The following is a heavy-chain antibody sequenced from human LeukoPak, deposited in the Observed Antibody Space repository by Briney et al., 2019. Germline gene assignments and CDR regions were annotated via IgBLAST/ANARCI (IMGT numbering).Heavy chain of an antibody. CDR2: IYSSGST. Sequence: PSETLSLTCTASGVSISSYYWSWIRQPAGKGLEWIGRIYSSGSTNYIPSLMSRVTMSVDTSKNPFSVKLSSVTAADTAVYYCARDSPVGYCSGGSCYPFGYWGQGTLVTVSS. V-gene: IGHV4-4*07. CDR1: GVSISSYY. J-gene: IGHJ4*02. D-gene: IGHD2-15*01. CDR3: ARDSPVGYCSGGSCYPFGY.